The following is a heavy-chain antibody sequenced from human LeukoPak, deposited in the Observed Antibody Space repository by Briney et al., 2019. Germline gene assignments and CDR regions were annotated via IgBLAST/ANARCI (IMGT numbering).Heavy chain of an antibody. V-gene: IGHV3-64*02. D-gene: IGHD1-1*01. CDR2: ITTNGGTT. CDR1: GFTLSSYA. CDR3: ARGWTLLDW. Sequence: PGGSLRLSCAASGFTLSSYAMTWVRQTPGKGLEYVSSITTNGGTTYYADSVKGRFTISRDNFKNTLYLQMGSLRAEDMAIYYCARGWTLLDWWGQGTLVTVSS. J-gene: IGHJ4*02.